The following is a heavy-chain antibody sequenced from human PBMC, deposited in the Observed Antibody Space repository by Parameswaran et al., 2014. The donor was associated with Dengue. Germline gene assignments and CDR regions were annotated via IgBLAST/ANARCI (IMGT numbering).Heavy chain of an antibody. V-gene: IGHV4-30-4*01. D-gene: IGHD3-9*01. J-gene: IGHJ4*02. CDR3: ARGRSLGFDWLLGAEIDY. CDR2: IYYSGST. Sequence: VRQAPGKGLEWIGYIYYSGSTYYNPSLKSRVTISVDTSKNQFSLKLSSVTAADTAVYYCARGRSLGFDWLLGAEIDYWGQGTLVTVSS.